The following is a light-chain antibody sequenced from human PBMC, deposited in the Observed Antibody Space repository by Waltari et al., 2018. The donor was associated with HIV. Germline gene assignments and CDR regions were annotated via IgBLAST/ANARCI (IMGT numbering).Light chain of an antibody. CDR3: QAWDRSTVI. V-gene: IGLV3-1*01. Sequence: YELTQPPSVSVSPGQTANITCSGDKLGQKYSHWNQQKSGQSPVLLIYEDSKRRSGIPERFSGSISGDTATLTISGTQAEDEADYHCQAWDRSTVIFAGGTKLTVL. CDR2: EDS. CDR1: KLGQKY. J-gene: IGLJ2*01.